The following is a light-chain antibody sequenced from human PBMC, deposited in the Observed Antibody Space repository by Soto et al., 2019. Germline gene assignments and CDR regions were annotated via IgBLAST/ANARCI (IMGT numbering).Light chain of an antibody. CDR2: AAS. V-gene: IGKV1-9*01. Sequence: DIQLTQSPCFLSASVGDRVTVTCRASQGISSHLAWYQQKPGKAPKVLIYAASTLQSGVPSRFSGRGSGTEFTLTISSLQPEDFATYYCQQVKSYPRTFGQGTKVDIK. J-gene: IGKJ2*01. CDR3: QQVKSYPRT. CDR1: QGISSH.